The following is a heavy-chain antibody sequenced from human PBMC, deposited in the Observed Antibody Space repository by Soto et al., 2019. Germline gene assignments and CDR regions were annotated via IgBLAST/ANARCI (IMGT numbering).Heavy chain of an antibody. V-gene: IGHV3-33*01. CDR2: IWYDGSNK. Sequence: QVQLVESGGAVVPPGRSLRPSCAASGFTFSSYGMHWVCQAPGKGLEWVAVIWYDGSNKYYADSVKGRITIARDNSRNTLYLQMNSLRAEDTAVYYCARDRGCGELSGWFDPWGQGTLVTVSS. CDR3: ARDRGCGELSGWFDP. J-gene: IGHJ5*02. D-gene: IGHD3-16*02. CDR1: GFTFSSYG.